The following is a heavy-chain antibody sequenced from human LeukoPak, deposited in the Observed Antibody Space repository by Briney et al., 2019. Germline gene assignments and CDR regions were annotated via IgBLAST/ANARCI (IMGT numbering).Heavy chain of an antibody. J-gene: IGHJ3*02. V-gene: IGHV3-9*01. D-gene: IGHD6-19*01. CDR2: ISWNSGSI. Sequence: GGSLRLSCAASGFTFDDYAMHWVRQAPGKGLEWVSGISWNSGSIGYADSVKGRFTISRDNAKNSLYLQMNSLRAEDTALYYCARDAIADTSVADAFDIWGQGTMVTVSS. CDR3: ARDAIADTSVADAFDI. CDR1: GFTFDDYA.